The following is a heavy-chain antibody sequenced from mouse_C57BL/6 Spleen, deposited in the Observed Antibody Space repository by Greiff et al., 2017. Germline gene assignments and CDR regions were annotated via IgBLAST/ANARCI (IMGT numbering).Heavy chain of an antibody. CDR2: LLPGSGST. V-gene: IGHV1-9*01. D-gene: IGHD1-1*01. Sequence: VQLQQSGAELMKPGASVKLSCKATGYTFTGYWIEWVKQRPGHGLEWIGELLPGSGSTNYNEKFKGKAPFTADTSSNTAYMQLSSLTTEDSAIYYCARRGHYYGSSRDAMDYWGQGTSVTVSS. CDR1: GYTFTGYW. CDR3: ARRGHYYGSSRDAMDY. J-gene: IGHJ4*01.